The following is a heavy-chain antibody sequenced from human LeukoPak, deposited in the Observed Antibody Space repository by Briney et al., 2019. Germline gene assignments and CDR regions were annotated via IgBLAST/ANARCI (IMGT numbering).Heavy chain of an antibody. D-gene: IGHD2-2*01. CDR3: ATYCSSTSCPHRRAFDI. CDR1: GVSISSSSYY. CDR2: IYYSGST. V-gene: IGHV4-39*01. Sequence: SETLSLTYTVSGVSISSSSYYWGWFRQPPGKGLEWIGTIYYSGSTYYNPSLKSRVTISVDTSNDQFSLKLSSVTAADTAVYYCATYCSSTSCPHRRAFDIWGQGTMVTVSS. J-gene: IGHJ3*02.